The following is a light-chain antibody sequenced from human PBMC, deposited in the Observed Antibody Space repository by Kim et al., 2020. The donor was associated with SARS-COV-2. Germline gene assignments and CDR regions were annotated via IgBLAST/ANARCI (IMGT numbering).Light chain of an antibody. V-gene: IGKV1-5*01. CDR2: DAS. CDR1: QSISSW. Sequence: SASVGDRFNITCRASQSISSWLAWYQQKPGKAPNLLIYDASSLESGVPSRFSGSGSGTDFTLTISSLQPDDFATYYCQHYSTYSTFGQGTKVDIK. J-gene: IGKJ1*01. CDR3: QHYSTYST.